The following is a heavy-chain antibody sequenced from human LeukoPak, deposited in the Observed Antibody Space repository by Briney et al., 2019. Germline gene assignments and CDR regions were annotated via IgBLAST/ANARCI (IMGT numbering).Heavy chain of an antibody. CDR2: ISSSSSYT. J-gene: IGHJ4*02. D-gene: IGHD5-12*01. Sequence: GSLRLSCAASGFTFRDYYMSWIRQAPGKGLEWVSYISSSSSYTKYADSVKGRFTISRDNAKNSLYLQINSLRAEDTAVYYCARHSGYDLSFFDYWGQGNLVTVSS. V-gene: IGHV3-11*03. CDR3: ARHSGYDLSFFDY. CDR1: GFTFRDYY.